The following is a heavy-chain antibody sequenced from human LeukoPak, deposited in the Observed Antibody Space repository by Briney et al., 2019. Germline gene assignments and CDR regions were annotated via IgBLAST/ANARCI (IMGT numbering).Heavy chain of an antibody. V-gene: IGHV3-33*01. Sequence: PGGSLRLSCAASRFTFSSYGMHWVRQAPGKGLEWVAVIWYDGSNKYYADSVKGRFTISRDNSKNTLYLQMNSLRAEDTAVYYCAMPLFDYGDYTEYRFDYWGQGTLVTVSS. J-gene: IGHJ4*02. D-gene: IGHD4-17*01. CDR1: RFTFSSYG. CDR3: AMPLFDYGDYTEYRFDY. CDR2: IWYDGSNK.